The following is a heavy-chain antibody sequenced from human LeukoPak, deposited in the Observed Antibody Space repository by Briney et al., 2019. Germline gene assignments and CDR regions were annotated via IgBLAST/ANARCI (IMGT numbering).Heavy chain of an antibody. J-gene: IGHJ6*04. CDR1: GGSISSYY. D-gene: IGHD3-9*01. Sequence: SETLSLTCTVSGGSISSYYWSWIRQPPGKGLEWIGYIYYSGSTNYNPSLKSRVTISVDTSKNQFSLKLSSVTAADTAVYYCATRTYYDILTGGLGMDVWGKGTTVTVSS. V-gene: IGHV4-59*01. CDR3: ATRTYYDILTGGLGMDV. CDR2: IYYSGST.